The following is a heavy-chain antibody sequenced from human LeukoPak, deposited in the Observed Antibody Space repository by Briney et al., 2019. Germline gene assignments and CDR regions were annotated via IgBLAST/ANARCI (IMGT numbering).Heavy chain of an antibody. CDR3: ARGGTDQVDY. CDR2: INHSGDT. V-gene: IGHV4-34*01. CDR1: GGSFRAYF. D-gene: IGHD2-2*01. Sequence: SETLSLTCAVHGGSFRAYFWSWIRQSPAKGLEWIGEINHSGDTNYNPSLKNRVTISSDTSKDQFSLKLSSVTAADTAVYYCARGGTDQVDYWGQGTLVTVSS. J-gene: IGHJ4*02.